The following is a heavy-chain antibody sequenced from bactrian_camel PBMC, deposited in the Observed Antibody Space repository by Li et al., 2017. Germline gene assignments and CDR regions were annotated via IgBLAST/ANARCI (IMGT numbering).Heavy chain of an antibody. J-gene: IGHJ6*01. Sequence: HVQLVESGGGSVQAGGSLRLSCAAPGHTHSTYCMAWFRQPPGKEREGIAYIHHDLTTDYADSVKGRFTISKDVAENILYLQMNSLKPEDTADYYCATNWRLRCTENPSDFPYWGQGTQVTVS. CDR1: GHTHSTYC. V-gene: IGHV3S53*01. CDR2: IHHDLTT. CDR3: ATNWRLRCTENPSDFPY. D-gene: IGHD1*01.